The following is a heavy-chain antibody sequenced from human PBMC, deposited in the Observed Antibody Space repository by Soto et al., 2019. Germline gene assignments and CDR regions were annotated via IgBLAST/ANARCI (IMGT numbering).Heavy chain of an antibody. CDR3: ARATRTYYYDSSGYPLGY. J-gene: IGHJ4*02. V-gene: IGHV3-21*01. Sequence: GGSLRLSCAASGFTFSSYSMNLVRQAPGKGLEWVSSISSSSSYIYYADSVKGRFTISRDNAKNSLYLQMNSLRAEDTAVYYCARATRTYYYDSSGYPLGYWGQGALVTVSS. CDR2: ISSSSSYI. CDR1: GFTFSSYS. D-gene: IGHD3-22*01.